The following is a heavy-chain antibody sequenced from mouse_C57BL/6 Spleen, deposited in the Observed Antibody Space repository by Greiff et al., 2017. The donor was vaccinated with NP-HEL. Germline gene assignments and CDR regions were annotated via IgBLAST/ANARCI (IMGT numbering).Heavy chain of an antibody. Sequence: QVQLKQSGAELMKPGASVKLSCKATGYTFTGYWIEWVKQRPGHGLEWIGEILPGSGSTNYNEKFKGKATFTADTSSNTAYMQLSSLTTEDSAIYYCARGYGNPPRFAYWGQGTLVTVSA. V-gene: IGHV1-9*01. CDR2: ILPGSGST. CDR1: GYTFTGYW. J-gene: IGHJ3*01. CDR3: ARGYGNPPRFAY. D-gene: IGHD2-10*02.